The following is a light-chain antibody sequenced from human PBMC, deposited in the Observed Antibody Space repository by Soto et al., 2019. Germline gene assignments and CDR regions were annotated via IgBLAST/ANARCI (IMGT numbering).Light chain of an antibody. V-gene: IGLV2-8*01. J-gene: IGLJ2*01. CDR3: ASHAGSNNVI. CDR2: EVN. Sequence: QSALTQPPSASGSPGQSVTISCTGTNSDVGGYDFVSWYQQVPGKAPKLMIYEVNKRPSGVPDRFSGSKSGKTASLTVSGLQTEEEADYYCASHAGSNNVIFGGGTKLTVL. CDR1: NSDVGGYDF.